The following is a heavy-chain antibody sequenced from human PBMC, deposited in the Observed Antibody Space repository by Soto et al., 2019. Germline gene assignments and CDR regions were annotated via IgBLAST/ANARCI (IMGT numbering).Heavy chain of an antibody. V-gene: IGHV3-30*18. CDR2: ISYDGSNK. CDR1: GFTFSSYG. Sequence: GGSLRLSCAASGFTFSSYGMHWVRQAPGKGLEWVAVISYDGSNKYYADSVKGRFTISRDNSKNTLYLQMNSLRAEDTAVYYCAKDRAVTMIVVVPWHWGQGTRVTVSS. J-gene: IGHJ1*01. CDR3: AKDRAVTMIVVVPWH. D-gene: IGHD3-22*01.